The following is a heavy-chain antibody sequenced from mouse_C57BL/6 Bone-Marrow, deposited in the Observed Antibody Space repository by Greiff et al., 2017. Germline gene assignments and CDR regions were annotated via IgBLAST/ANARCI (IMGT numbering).Heavy chain of an antibody. CDR2: IDPEDGDT. D-gene: IGHD1-1*01. CDR3: TTDHYYGSSWFAY. Sequence: EVQLQQSGAELVRPGASVKLSCTASGFNIKDYYMHWVKQRPEQGLEWIGRIDPEDGDTEYAPKFQGKATMTADTSSNTAYLQLSSLTSEDTAVYYCTTDHYYGSSWFAYWGQGTLVTVSA. CDR1: GFNIKDYY. V-gene: IGHV14-1*01. J-gene: IGHJ3*01.